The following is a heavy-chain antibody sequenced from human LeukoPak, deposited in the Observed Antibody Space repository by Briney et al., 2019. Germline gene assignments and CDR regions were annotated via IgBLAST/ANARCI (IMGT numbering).Heavy chain of an antibody. Sequence: GASVKVSCKASGGSFNTYTVSWVRQAPGQGLEWMGGIIPTLGAINYAQKFEGRVTITADEASSTAYLELSSLRSEDTAIYYCAGVPYYYDSRGYPPNDYWGQGTLVTVSS. CDR3: AGVPYYYDSRGYPPNDY. J-gene: IGHJ4*02. CDR2: IIPTLGAI. CDR1: GGSFNTYT. V-gene: IGHV1-69*16. D-gene: IGHD3-16*01.